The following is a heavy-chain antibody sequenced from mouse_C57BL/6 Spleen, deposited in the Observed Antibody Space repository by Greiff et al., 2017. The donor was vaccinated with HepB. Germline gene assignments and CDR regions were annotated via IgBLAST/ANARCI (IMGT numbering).Heavy chain of an antibody. CDR2: LYPRSGNT. CDR1: GYTFTSYG. D-gene: IGHD2-4*01. Sequence: VQLQQSGAELARPGASVKLSCKASGYTFTSYGISWVKQRTGQGLAWPPQLYPRSGNTYYNEKFKGKATLTADKSSSTAYMELRSLTSEDSAVYFCARWDYDGGYFDVWGTGTTVTVSS. V-gene: IGHV1-81*01. J-gene: IGHJ1*03. CDR3: ARWDYDGGYFDV.